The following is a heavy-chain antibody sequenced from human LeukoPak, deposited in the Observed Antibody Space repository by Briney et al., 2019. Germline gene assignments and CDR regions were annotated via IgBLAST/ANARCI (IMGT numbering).Heavy chain of an antibody. V-gene: IGHV4-59*01. CDR1: GGSIGSDY. J-gene: IGHJ4*02. D-gene: IGHD5-18*01. Sequence: SETLSLTCTVSGGSIGSDYWTWIRQPPGKGLEYIGYIYYTGGTNYNPSLKSRVTISVDTSKNQFSLKLSSVTAADTAVYYCARDKEYSYGHFDYWGQGNLVTVSS. CDR2: IYYTGGT. CDR3: ARDKEYSYGHFDY.